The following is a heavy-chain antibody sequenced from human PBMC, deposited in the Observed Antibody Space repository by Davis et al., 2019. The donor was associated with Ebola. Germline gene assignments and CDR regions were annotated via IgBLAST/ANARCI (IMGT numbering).Heavy chain of an antibody. CDR2: INHSGST. V-gene: IGHV4-34*01. CDR1: GGSFSGYY. J-gene: IGHJ5*02. D-gene: IGHD2-15*01. Sequence: AGSLTLSCAVYGGSFSGYYWSWIRQPPGKGLEWIGEINHSGSTNYNPSLKSRVTISVDTSKNQFSLKLSSVTAADTAVYYCAGVIVVVVAATPGWFDPWGQGTLVTVSS. CDR3: AGVIVVVVAATPGWFDP.